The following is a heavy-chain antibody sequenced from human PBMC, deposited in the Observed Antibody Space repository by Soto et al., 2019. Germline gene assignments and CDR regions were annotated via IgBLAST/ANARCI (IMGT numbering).Heavy chain of an antibody. CDR2: TYYRSKWYN. Sequence: SQTLSLTCAISGDRVSSNSAAWNWIRQSPSRGLEWLGRTYYRSKWYNDYAVSVKSRITINPDTSKNQFSLQLNSLTPEDTAVYYCARDLVDGIVVVPAAREDGMDVWGQGTTVTVSS. D-gene: IGHD2-2*01. CDR1: GDRVSSNSAA. V-gene: IGHV6-1*01. J-gene: IGHJ6*02. CDR3: ARDLVDGIVVVPAAREDGMDV.